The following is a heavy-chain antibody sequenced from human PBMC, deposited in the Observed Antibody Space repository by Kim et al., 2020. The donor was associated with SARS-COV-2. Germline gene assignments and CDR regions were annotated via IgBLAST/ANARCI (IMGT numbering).Heavy chain of an antibody. Sequence: GGSLRLSCAASGFTFSSYGMHWVRQAPGKGLEWVAVISYDGSNKYYADSVKGRFTISRDNSKNTLYLQMNSLRAEDTAVYYCAKDHRFKRWELLGSPDYWGQGTLVTVSS. CDR1: GFTFSSYG. CDR3: AKDHRFKRWELLGSPDY. V-gene: IGHV3-30*18. J-gene: IGHJ4*02. CDR2: ISYDGSNK. D-gene: IGHD1-26*01.